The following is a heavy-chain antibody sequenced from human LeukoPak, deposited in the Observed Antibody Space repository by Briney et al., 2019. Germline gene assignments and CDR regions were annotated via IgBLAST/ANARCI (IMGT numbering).Heavy chain of an antibody. V-gene: IGHV4-31*03. J-gene: IGHJ6*02. D-gene: IGHD3-10*01. CDR1: GGSISSGGYY. CDR3: ARASNRSGSYFYYYGMDV. Sequence: PSETLSLTCTVSGGSISSGGYYWTWIRQHPGKGLEWIGFTYYSGGTYYNPSLKSRVSISVDTSKNQFSLKLSSVTAADTAVYYCARASNRSGSYFYYYGMDVWGQGTTVTVSS. CDR2: TYYSGGT.